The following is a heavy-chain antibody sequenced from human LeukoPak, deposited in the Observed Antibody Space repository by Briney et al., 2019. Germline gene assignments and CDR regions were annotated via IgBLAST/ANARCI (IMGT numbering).Heavy chain of an antibody. D-gene: IGHD4-23*01. J-gene: IGHJ3*02. Sequence: PGRSLRLSCAASGFTFSSYAMHWVRQAPGKGLEWVAVISYDGSNKYYADSVKGRFTIPRDNSKNTLYLQMNSLRAEDTAVYYCARDGNAHAFDIWGQGTMVTVSS. V-gene: IGHV3-30*04. CDR3: ARDGNAHAFDI. CDR1: GFTFSSYA. CDR2: ISYDGSNK.